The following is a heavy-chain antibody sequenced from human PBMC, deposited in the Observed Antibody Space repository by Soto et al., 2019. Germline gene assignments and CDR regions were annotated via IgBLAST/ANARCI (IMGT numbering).Heavy chain of an antibody. CDR2: IYYSGST. Sequence: PSETLSLTCTVSGGSISSGGYYWSWIRQHPGKGLEWIGYIYYSGSTYYNPSLKSRVTISVDTSKNQFSLKLSSVTAADTAVYYCAREDSYGYYFDYWGQGTLVTVSS. D-gene: IGHD5-18*01. CDR1: GGSISSGGYY. V-gene: IGHV4-31*03. CDR3: AREDSYGYYFDY. J-gene: IGHJ4*02.